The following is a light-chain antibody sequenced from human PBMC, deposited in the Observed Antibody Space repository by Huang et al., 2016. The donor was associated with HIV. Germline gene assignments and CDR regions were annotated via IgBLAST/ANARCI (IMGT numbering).Light chain of an antibody. J-gene: IGKJ2*01. CDR2: GAS. Sequence: EVVMTQSPATLSVSPGERATLSCRASQNINSNLAWYQQKPGQTPRRRIYGASTRATGIPARFSCSGSGTEFTLTISSLQSEDFAVYYCQQYNNWPPVTFGQGTKLEIK. CDR1: QNINSN. V-gene: IGKV3-15*01. CDR3: QQYNNWPPVT.